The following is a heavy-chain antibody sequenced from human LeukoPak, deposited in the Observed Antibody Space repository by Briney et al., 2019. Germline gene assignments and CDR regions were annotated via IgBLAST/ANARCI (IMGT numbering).Heavy chain of an antibody. Sequence: PSETLSLTCTVSGGSISSSSYYWGWIRQPPGKGLEWIGETNHSGSTNYNPSLKSRVTISVDTSKNQFSLKLGSVTAADTAVYYCARHVWIGELLPWGYYYYMDVWGKGTTVTISS. CDR1: GGSISSSSYY. J-gene: IGHJ6*03. D-gene: IGHD3-10*01. CDR3: ARHVWIGELLPWGYYYYMDV. CDR2: TNHSGST. V-gene: IGHV4-39*01.